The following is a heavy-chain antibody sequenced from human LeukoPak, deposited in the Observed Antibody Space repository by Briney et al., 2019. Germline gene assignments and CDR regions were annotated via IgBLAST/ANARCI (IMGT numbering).Heavy chain of an antibody. CDR2: ISAYNGNT. CDR1: GYTFTSYG. D-gene: IGHD2-2*01. J-gene: IGHJ6*02. Sequence: ASVKVSCKASGYTFTSYGISWVRQAPGQGLEWMGWISAYNGNTNYAQKLQGGVTMTTDTSTSTAYMELRSLRSDDTAVYYCAREVRRHRYCSSTSCKPYGMDVWGQGTTVTVSS. V-gene: IGHV1-18*01. CDR3: AREVRRHRYCSSTSCKPYGMDV.